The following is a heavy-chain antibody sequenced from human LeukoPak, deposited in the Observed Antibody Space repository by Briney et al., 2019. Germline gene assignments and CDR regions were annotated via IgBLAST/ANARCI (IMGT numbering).Heavy chain of an antibody. CDR2: ISATGGST. CDR1: GFTFSSYA. Sequence: GGSLRLSCAASGFTFSSYAMSWVRQAPGKGLGWVSAISATGGSTNYADSVKGRFTISRDNSKNTLYLQMHSLRAEDSAVYYCAKHQISSSWYAYWGQGLLVTVSS. CDR3: AKHQISSSWYAY. J-gene: IGHJ4*02. V-gene: IGHV3-23*01. D-gene: IGHD6-13*01.